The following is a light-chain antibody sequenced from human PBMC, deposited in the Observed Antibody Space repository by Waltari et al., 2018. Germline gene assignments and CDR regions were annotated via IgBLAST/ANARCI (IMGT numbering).Light chain of an antibody. CDR1: SNDIGAYNL. CDR3: CSYAGSGTFHV. Sequence: QSALTQPASVSGSPGQSITISCTGASNDIGAYNLVSWFQRHPGKAPKLIVYDVDKRPSGVSNRVSGSKSGNTASLTISGLQAEDEADYYCCSYAGSGTFHVFGTGTKVTVL. V-gene: IGLV2-23*02. J-gene: IGLJ1*01. CDR2: DVD.